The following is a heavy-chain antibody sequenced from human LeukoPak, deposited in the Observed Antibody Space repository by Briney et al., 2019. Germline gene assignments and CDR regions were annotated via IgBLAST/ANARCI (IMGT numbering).Heavy chain of an antibody. J-gene: IGHJ5*02. D-gene: IGHD2-2*01. CDR1: GFTFNTYS. Sequence: GGSLRLSCAASGFTFNTYSMNWVRQAPGKGLEWVSSISSSSNHIYYADSVKGRFTISRDNAKNSLYLQMNSLRAEDTAVYYCAREYHMGTWGQGTLVTVSS. CDR3: AREYHMGT. CDR2: ISSSSNHI. V-gene: IGHV3-21*01.